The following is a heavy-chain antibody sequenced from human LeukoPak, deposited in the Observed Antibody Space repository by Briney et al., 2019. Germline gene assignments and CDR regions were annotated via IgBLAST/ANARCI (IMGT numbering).Heavy chain of an antibody. CDR1: GGSISSSSYY. J-gene: IGHJ4*02. CDR2: IYYSGNT. V-gene: IGHV4-39*01. Sequence: SETLSLTCTVSGGSISSSSYYWGWIRQPPGKGLEWIVSIYYSGNTYYNPSLKSRVTISVDTSKNQFSLKLSSVSAADTAVYYCARYYCSSTSCYHGYWGQGTLVTVSS. D-gene: IGHD2-2*01. CDR3: ARYYCSSTSCYHGY.